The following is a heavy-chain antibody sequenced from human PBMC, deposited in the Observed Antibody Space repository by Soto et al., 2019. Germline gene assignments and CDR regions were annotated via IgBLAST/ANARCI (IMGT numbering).Heavy chain of an antibody. CDR1: GFTFSSYS. V-gene: IGHV3-48*02. Sequence: EVQLVESGGGLVQPGGSLRLSCAASGFTFSSYSMNWVRQAPGKGLEWVSYISSSSSTIYYADSVKGRFTISRDNAKNSLYLQMNSRRDEDTAVYYCARGSSGPQHWGQGTLVTVSS. CDR2: ISSSSSTI. J-gene: IGHJ1*01. D-gene: IGHD6-25*01. CDR3: ARGSSGPQH.